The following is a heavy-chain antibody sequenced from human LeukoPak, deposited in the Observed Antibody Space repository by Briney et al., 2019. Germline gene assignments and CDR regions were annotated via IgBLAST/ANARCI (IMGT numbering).Heavy chain of an antibody. CDR3: ARIYGYDFWSGFDY. CDR2: IKQDGSEK. J-gene: IGHJ4*02. V-gene: IGHV3-7*01. CDR1: GFTFSSYW. Sequence: GGSLRLSCAASGFTFSSYWMSWVRQAPGKGLEWVANIKQDGSEKYYVDSVKGRFTISRDNAKNSLYLQMNSLRAEDTAVYYCARIYGYDFWSGFDYWGQGTLVTVSS. D-gene: IGHD3-3*01.